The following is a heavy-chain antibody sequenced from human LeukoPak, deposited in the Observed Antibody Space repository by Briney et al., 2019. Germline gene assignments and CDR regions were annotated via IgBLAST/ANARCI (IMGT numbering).Heavy chain of an antibody. CDR3: ARDRLEYYYDSSGYYYGY. J-gene: IGHJ4*02. CDR1: GYTFTSYG. V-gene: IGHV1-18*01. Sequence: ASVKVSCKASGYTFTSYGISWVRQAPGQGLEWMGWISAYNGNTNYAQKLQGRVTMTTDTSTSIAYMELRSLRSDDTAVYYCARDRLEYYYDSSGYYYGYWGQGTLVTVSS. D-gene: IGHD3-22*01. CDR2: ISAYNGNT.